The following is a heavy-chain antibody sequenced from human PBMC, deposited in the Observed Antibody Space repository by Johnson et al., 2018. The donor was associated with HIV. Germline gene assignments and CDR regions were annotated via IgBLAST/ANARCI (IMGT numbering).Heavy chain of an antibody. Sequence: VQLVESGGGVVRPGGSLRLSCAASGFTFDDYGMSWVRQAPGKGLEWVSGINWNGCSTGYADSVKGRFTISRDNAKNSLYLQMNSLRAEDTAVYYCAKSTWELRHLDAFDMWGQGTVVTVSS. CDR2: INWNGCST. D-gene: IGHD1-26*01. CDR1: GFTFDDYG. CDR3: AKSTWELRHLDAFDM. J-gene: IGHJ3*02. V-gene: IGHV3-20*04.